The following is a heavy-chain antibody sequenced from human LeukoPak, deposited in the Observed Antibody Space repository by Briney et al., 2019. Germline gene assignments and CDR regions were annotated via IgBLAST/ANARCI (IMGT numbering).Heavy chain of an antibody. CDR3: ARGPPNWGFDY. CDR1: GYTFTSHD. D-gene: IGHD7-27*01. CDR2: MNPNSGNT. V-gene: IGHV1-8*01. J-gene: IGHJ4*02. Sequence: ASVKVSCKASGYTFTSHDINWVRRAPGQGLEWMGWMNPNSGNTGYAQKFQGRVSMTRDTSISTAYMELSSLSSEDTAVYSCARGPPNWGFDYWGQGTLVTVSS.